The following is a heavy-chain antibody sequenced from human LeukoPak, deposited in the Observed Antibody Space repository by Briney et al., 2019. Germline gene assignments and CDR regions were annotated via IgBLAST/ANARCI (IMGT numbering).Heavy chain of an antibody. CDR1: GNTFTGYY. CDR3: ARGIGPAAVPPYFDF. V-gene: IGHV1-2*02. CDR2: INPSSGDT. Sequence: GASVKVSCKTSGNTFTGYYIHWVRQAPGQGLEWMGWINPSSGDTKYAQKFRGRVTMTTDTSIRAAYVELSGLRSGDTAVYYCARGIGPAAVPPYFDFWGQGSLVTVSS. J-gene: IGHJ4*02. D-gene: IGHD2-2*01.